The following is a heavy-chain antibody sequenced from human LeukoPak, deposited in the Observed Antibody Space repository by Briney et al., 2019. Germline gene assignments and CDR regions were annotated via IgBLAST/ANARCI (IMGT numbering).Heavy chain of an antibody. J-gene: IGHJ6*02. D-gene: IGHD2-2*01. CDR3: ARDHRVVGLVVPAARDYYYGMDV. CDR1: GGTFSSYA. Sequence: GASVKVSCKASGGTFSSYAISWVRQAPGQGLEWLGGIIPIFGTATYEQKFQGRVTVTADESTSTAYLELSILRSEDTAVHCCARDHRVVGLVVPAARDYYYGMDVWGQGTRVTVSS. CDR2: IIPIFGTA. V-gene: IGHV1-69*13.